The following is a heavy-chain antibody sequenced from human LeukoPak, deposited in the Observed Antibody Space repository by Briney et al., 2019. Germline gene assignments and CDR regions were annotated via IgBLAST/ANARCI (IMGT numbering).Heavy chain of an antibody. V-gene: IGHV4-31*03. CDR1: GGSISSDGYY. J-gene: IGHJ4*02. CDR2: IYYSGTT. D-gene: IGHD6-19*01. CDR3: ATPAEGWYNGDYLDY. Sequence: PSETLSLTCTVSGGSISSDGYYWSWIRQHPEKGLEWIGYIYYSGTTYYNPSLKSRVTISVDTSKNQFSLKLSSVTAADTAVYYCATPAEGWYNGDYLDYWGQGTLVTVSS.